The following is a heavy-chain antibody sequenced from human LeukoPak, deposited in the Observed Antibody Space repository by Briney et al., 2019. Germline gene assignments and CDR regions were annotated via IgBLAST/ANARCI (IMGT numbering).Heavy chain of an antibody. Sequence: SETLSLTCTVSGYSISSGYYWGWIRQPPGKGLEWIGSIYHSGSTYYNPSLKSRVTISVDTSKNQFSLKLSSVTAADTAVYYCASLINSRVGNWFDPWGQGTLVTVSS. CDR2: IYHSGST. CDR1: GYSISSGYY. D-gene: IGHD3-10*01. J-gene: IGHJ5*02. CDR3: ASLINSRVGNWFDP. V-gene: IGHV4-38-2*02.